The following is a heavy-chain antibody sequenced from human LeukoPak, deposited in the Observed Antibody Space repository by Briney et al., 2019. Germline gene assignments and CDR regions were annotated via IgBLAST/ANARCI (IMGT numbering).Heavy chain of an antibody. D-gene: IGHD3-22*01. Sequence: GRSLRLSCTASGFPFGDYAMSWFRQAPGKGLEWVGFIRSKAYGGTTEYAASVKGRFTISRDDSKSIAYLQMNSLKTEDTAVYYCTRGRVYYYDSSGYSSYWGQGTLVTVSS. CDR1: GFPFGDYA. J-gene: IGHJ4*02. V-gene: IGHV3-49*03. CDR2: IRSKAYGGTT. CDR3: TRGRVYYYDSSGYSSY.